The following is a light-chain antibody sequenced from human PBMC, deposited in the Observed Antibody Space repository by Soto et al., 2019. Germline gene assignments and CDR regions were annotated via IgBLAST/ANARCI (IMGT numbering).Light chain of an antibody. CDR3: QQYGSSQT. CDR1: QSVDSNY. V-gene: IGKV3-20*01. J-gene: IGKJ1*01. CDR2: GAS. Sequence: PGEAATLSCRASQSVDSNYLAWYQQKPGQTPRLIIYGASSRATGIPDRFSGSGSGTDFTLTISRREPEDFAVYYCQQYGSSQTFGQGTKVDIK.